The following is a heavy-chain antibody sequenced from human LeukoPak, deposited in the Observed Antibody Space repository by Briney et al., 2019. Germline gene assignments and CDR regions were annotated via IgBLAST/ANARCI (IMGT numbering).Heavy chain of an antibody. J-gene: IGHJ4*02. CDR3: ASIPLMGRRWYYFDY. V-gene: IGHV3-7*01. D-gene: IGHD5-24*01. Sequence: GGSLRLSCAASGFTFSSYWMSWVRQAPGKGLEWVANIKQDGSEKYYVDSVKGRFTISRDNAKNSLYLQMNSLRAEDTAVYYCASIPLMGRRWYYFDYWGQGTLVTVSP. CDR1: GFTFSSYW. CDR2: IKQDGSEK.